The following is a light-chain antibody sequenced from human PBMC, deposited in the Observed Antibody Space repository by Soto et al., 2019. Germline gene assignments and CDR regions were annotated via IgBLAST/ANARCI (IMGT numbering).Light chain of an antibody. J-gene: IGKJ2*01. CDR3: QEYDSYSST. CDR2: DAS. Sequence: DIQMTQSPSTLSASVGDRVTITCRASQSISNYLAWYQQKPGKAHKVLIYDASSFESGVPLRFSGSGSGTEFTLTISRLQPDDFATYYCQEYDSYSSTFGQGTKLQIK. CDR1: QSISNY. V-gene: IGKV1-5*01.